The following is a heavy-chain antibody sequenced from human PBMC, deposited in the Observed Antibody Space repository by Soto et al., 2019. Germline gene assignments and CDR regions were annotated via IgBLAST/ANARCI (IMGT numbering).Heavy chain of an antibody. V-gene: IGHV3-30-3*01. J-gene: IGHJ3*02. CDR2: ISYDGSNK. CDR1: GFTFSSYA. CDR3: AGWEDIVATVTGYAFDI. D-gene: IGHD5-12*01. Sequence: GGSLRLSCAASGFTFSSYAMHWVRQAPGKGLEWVAVISYDGSNKYYADSVKGRFTISRDNSKNTLYLQMNSLRAEDTAVYYCAGWEDIVATVTGYAFDIWGQGTMVTVSS.